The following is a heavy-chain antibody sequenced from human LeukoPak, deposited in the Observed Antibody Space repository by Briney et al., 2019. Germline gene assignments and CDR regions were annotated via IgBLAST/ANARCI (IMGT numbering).Heavy chain of an antibody. V-gene: IGHV3-7*01. CDR2: IKQDGSEK. Sequence: GGSLRLSCAASGFTFSSYWMSWVRQAPGKGLEWVANIKQDGSEKYYVDSVKGRFTISRDNAKNSLYLQMNSLRAEDTAVYYCARDQFGYSYAYDPHRYWGQGTLVTVSS. CDR3: ARDQFGYSYAYDPHRY. CDR1: GFTFSSYW. J-gene: IGHJ4*02. D-gene: IGHD5-18*01.